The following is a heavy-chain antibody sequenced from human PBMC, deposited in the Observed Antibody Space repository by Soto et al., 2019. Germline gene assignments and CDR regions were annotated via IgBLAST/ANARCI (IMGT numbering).Heavy chain of an antibody. Sequence: SETLSLTCTVSGGSISSGGYYWSWIRQHPGKGLEWIGYIYYSGSTYYNPSLKSRVTISVDTSKNQFSLKLSSVTAADTAVYYCARGYYDFWSGYSPNNWFDPWGQGTLVTVSS. J-gene: IGHJ5*02. V-gene: IGHV4-31*03. D-gene: IGHD3-3*01. CDR3: ARGYYDFWSGYSPNNWFDP. CDR2: IYYSGST. CDR1: GGSISSGGYY.